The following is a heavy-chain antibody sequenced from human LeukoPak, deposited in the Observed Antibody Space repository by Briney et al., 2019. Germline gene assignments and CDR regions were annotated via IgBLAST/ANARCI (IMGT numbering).Heavy chain of an antibody. CDR3: ARGYVFVLAVAGYYFDY. Sequence: PSQTLSLTCSVSGGSVNSGTYYWSWIRQPAGKGLEWIGRIYTSGSTNYNPSLMSRVTISLDTSKNQFSLKLSSVTAADTAVYYCARGYVFVLAVAGYYFDYWGQGTLVTVSS. CDR1: GGSVNSGTYY. CDR2: IYTSGST. J-gene: IGHJ4*02. D-gene: IGHD6-13*01. V-gene: IGHV4-61*02.